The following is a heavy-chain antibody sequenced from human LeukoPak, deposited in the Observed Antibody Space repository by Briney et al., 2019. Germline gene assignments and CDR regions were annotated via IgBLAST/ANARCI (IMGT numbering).Heavy chain of an antibody. D-gene: IGHD6-13*01. Sequence: GESLKISCKGSGYSFTSYWIGWVRQMPGKGLEWMGMIYPGDSDTRYSPSFQGQVTISADKSISTAYLQWSSLKASDTAMYYCARTSGIAAAEFKFDPWGQGTLVAVSS. CDR2: IYPGDSDT. CDR1: GYSFTSYW. V-gene: IGHV5-51*01. J-gene: IGHJ5*02. CDR3: ARTSGIAAAEFKFDP.